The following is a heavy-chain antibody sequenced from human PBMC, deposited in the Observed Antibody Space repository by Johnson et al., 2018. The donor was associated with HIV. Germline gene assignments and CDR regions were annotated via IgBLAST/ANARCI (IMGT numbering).Heavy chain of an antibody. CDR1: GFTFSNYA. Sequence: VQLVESGGGLVQPGGSLRLSCAASGFTFSNYAMTWVRQSPGKGLEWVSTISVSGDSTYYADSVKGRFTISREKSKNTLYVQMNSLRVEDTAVYYCARDLGRPDALDDCGQGTMVTVSS. V-gene: IGHV3-23*04. CDR3: ARDLGRPDALDD. J-gene: IGHJ3*01. D-gene: IGHD2-15*01. CDR2: ISVSGDST.